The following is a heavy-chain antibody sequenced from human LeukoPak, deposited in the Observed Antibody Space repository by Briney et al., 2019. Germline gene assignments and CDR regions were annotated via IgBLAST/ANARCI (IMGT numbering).Heavy chain of an antibody. CDR1: GGSFSGYY. V-gene: IGHV4-34*01. D-gene: IGHD3-10*01. CDR3: ARGGFQASFMVRGVYYRGSNWFDP. J-gene: IGHJ5*02. CDR2: INHSGST. Sequence: SETLSLTCAVYGGSFSGYYWSWIRQPPGKGLEWIGEINHSGSTNYNPSLKSRVTISVDTSKNQFSLKLSSVTAADTAVYYCARGGFQASFMVRGVYYRGSNWFDPWGQGTLVTVSS.